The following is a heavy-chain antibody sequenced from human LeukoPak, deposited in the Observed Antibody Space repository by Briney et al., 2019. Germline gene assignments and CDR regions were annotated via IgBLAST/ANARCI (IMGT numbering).Heavy chain of an antibody. J-gene: IGHJ4*02. Sequence: GGSLRRSCAASGFPCSSYSMTWVRQAPGKGLEWVANIKPDGTTKFYVDSVKGRFTISRDNALNSLYLQMNSLRAEDTAIYYCARSIPYGTTWYGRSDYWGQGTLVTVSS. D-gene: IGHD6-13*01. CDR2: IKPDGTTK. CDR3: ARSIPYGTTWYGRSDY. CDR1: GFPCSSYS. V-gene: IGHV3-7*03.